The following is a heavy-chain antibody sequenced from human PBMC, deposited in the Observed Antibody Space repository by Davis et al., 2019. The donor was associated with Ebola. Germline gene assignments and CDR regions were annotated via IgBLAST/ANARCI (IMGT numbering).Heavy chain of an antibody. Sequence: GESLKISCAASGFTFSSYAMSWVRQAPGKGLEWVSAFSGSGGSTYYADSVKGRFTISRDNSKNTLYLQMNSLRAEDTAVYYCAKTRSYDAFDIWGQGTMVTVSS. CDR1: GFTFSSYA. CDR3: AKTRSYDAFDI. CDR2: FSGSGGST. D-gene: IGHD1-26*01. J-gene: IGHJ3*02. V-gene: IGHV3-23*01.